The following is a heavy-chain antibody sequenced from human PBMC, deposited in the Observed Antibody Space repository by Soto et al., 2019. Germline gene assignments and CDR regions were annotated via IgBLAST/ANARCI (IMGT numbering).Heavy chain of an antibody. V-gene: IGHV4-38-2*02. CDR1: GYSISSGYY. CDR3: ARDLVIAVASGLDP. Sequence: SETLSLTCAVSGYSISSGYYWGWIRQPPGKGPEWIGSICHSGSTYYNPSLKSRVTISVDTSKNQFSLKLSSVTAADTAVYYCARDLVIAVASGLDPWGQGTLVTVSS. J-gene: IGHJ5*02. D-gene: IGHD6-19*01. CDR2: ICHSGST.